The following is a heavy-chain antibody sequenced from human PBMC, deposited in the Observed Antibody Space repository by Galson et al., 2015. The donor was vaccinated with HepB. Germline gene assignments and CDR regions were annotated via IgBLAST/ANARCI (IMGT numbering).Heavy chain of an antibody. J-gene: IGHJ4*02. CDR1: GGSISSGGYS. D-gene: IGHD6-6*01. CDR3: AREGIAAPTNPVDY. Sequence: LSLTCAVSGGSISSGGYSWSWIRQPPGKGLEWIGYIYHSGSTYYNPSLKSRVTISVDRSKNQFSLKLNSVTAADTAVYYCAREGIAAPTNPVDYWGQGTQVTVSS. CDR2: IYHSGST. V-gene: IGHV4-30-2*01.